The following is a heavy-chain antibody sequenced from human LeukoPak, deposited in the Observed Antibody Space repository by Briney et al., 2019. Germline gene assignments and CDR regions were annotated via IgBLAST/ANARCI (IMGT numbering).Heavy chain of an antibody. CDR3: AKALHYGDYGKFDY. D-gene: IGHD4-17*01. J-gene: IGHJ4*02. V-gene: IGHV3-74*01. Sequence: GGSLRLSCVASGFTFSSYWMHWVRQDPRKGLVWVSRINGDGRNINYADSVRGRFTISRDNSKNTLYVQMTSLRAEDTAVYYCAKALHYGDYGKFDYWGQGTLVTVSS. CDR2: INGDGRNI. CDR1: GFTFSSYW.